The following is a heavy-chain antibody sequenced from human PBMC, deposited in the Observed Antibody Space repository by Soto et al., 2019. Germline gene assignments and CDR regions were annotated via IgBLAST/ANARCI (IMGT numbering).Heavy chain of an antibody. D-gene: IGHD1-1*01. J-gene: IGHJ6*02. CDR1: GGSITSYY. Sequence: SETLSLTCTVSGGSITSYYWSWIRQPPGKGLEWIGNIYYSGNTYYNPSLKSRLIISIDTSKNQFSLKVGSVTAADTAVYYCASSSLYGMDVWGQGTTVTVSS. CDR3: ASSSLYGMDV. CDR2: IYYSGNT. V-gene: IGHV4-59*06.